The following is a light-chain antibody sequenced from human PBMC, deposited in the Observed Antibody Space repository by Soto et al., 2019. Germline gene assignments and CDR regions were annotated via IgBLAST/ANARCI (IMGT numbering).Light chain of an antibody. CDR1: QSVSSNY. J-gene: IGKJ4*01. CDR2: GAS. CDR3: QQYGSSPLT. Sequence: EIVLTQSPGTLSLSPGERATLSCRGSQSVSSNYLAWYQQKPGQAPRLLIYGASSRATGIPDRFSGSGSGTDFTLTISRLEPEDFAVYYCQQYGSSPLTFGGGTKVEIK. V-gene: IGKV3-20*01.